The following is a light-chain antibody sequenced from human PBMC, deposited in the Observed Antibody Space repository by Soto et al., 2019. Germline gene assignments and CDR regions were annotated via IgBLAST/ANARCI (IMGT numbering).Light chain of an antibody. CDR1: QNIGTY. J-gene: IGKJ5*01. V-gene: IGKV3-11*01. CDR2: DAS. Sequence: ETVLRQSPASLSXXXXXXXXXXXXASQNIGTYLAWYQQKPGQAPRLLIYDASNRATGIPARFSGSGSGTDFTLTISSLEPEDFAVYYCHQRTNWPITFGQGTRLEI. CDR3: HQRTNWPIT.